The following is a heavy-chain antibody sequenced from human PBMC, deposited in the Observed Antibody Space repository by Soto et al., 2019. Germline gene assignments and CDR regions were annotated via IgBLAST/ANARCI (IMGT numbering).Heavy chain of an antibody. CDR3: AREGSYSAYNFAHGIQLWSFDF. J-gene: IGHJ4*02. CDR2: IFSSGST. CDR1: GGSINTFY. V-gene: IGHV4-4*07. Sequence: SETLSLTCTVSGGSINTFYWGWVRQPAGKXLEWIGRIFSSGSTSFNPSLESRVAMSVDTSKNHFSLNLSSVTAADMAVYYCAREGSYSAYNFAHGIQLWSFDFWGQGALVTVSS. D-gene: IGHD5-12*01.